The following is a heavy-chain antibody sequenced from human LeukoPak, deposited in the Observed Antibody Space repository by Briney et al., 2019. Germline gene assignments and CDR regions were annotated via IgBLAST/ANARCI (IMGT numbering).Heavy chain of an antibody. D-gene: IGHD6-13*01. J-gene: IGHJ5*02. V-gene: IGHV1-69*06. Sequence: SVKVSCKASGGTFSSYAISWVRQAPGQGLEWMGGIIPIFGTANYAQKFQGRVTITADKSTSTAYMELSSLRSEDTAVYYCATRPGYSSSWYLYNWFDPWGQGTLVTVSS. CDR3: ATRPGYSSSWYLYNWFDP. CDR2: IIPIFGTA. CDR1: GGTFSSYA.